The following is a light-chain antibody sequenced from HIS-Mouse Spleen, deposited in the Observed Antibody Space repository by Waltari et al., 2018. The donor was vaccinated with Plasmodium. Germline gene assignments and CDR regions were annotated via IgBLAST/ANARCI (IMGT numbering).Light chain of an antibody. J-gene: IGKJ3*01. CDR3: QQYNNWSFT. Sequence: EIVMTQSPATLSVSPGERATLSCRASQSVSSNLAWYQQKPGQAPRLLIYGASTRATCIPARFIGSGSGTEFTLTISSLQSEDCAVYYCQQYNNWSFTFGPGTKVDIK. V-gene: IGKV3-15*01. CDR2: GAS. CDR1: QSVSSN.